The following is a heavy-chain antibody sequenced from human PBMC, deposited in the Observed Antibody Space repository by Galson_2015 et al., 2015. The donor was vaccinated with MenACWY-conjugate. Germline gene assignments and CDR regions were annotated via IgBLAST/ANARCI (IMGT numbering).Heavy chain of an antibody. Sequence: SLRLSCAASGFTFSNFWVSWVRQAPGKELEWVASIKQDGSEKYLVDSVKGRFTISRDNAENSLFLQMNNLRAEDTAVYYCARERWVRGVFFDQWGQGTLVTVSS. J-gene: IGHJ4*02. CDR3: ARERWVRGVFFDQ. V-gene: IGHV3-7*01. CDR1: GFTFSNFW. D-gene: IGHD3-10*01. CDR2: IKQDGSEK.